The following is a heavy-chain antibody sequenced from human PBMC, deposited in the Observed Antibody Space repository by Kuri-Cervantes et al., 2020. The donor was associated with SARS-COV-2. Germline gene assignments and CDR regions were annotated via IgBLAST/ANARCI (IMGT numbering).Heavy chain of an antibody. J-gene: IGHJ6*03. V-gene: IGHV1-8*03. CDR2: XNPTXXDT. CDR3: AXXXDTXMVRSXYYMDV. CDR1: XXTFTSYD. D-gene: IGHD5-18*01. Sequence: ASVKVXXXASXXTFTSYDINXVRQATGQGLXWMGXXNPTXXDTXYAQKFQGXVTITXNTSISXXYMXLRXLRSXDTXVXYCAXXXDTXMVRSXYYMDVWGKGTTVTVSS.